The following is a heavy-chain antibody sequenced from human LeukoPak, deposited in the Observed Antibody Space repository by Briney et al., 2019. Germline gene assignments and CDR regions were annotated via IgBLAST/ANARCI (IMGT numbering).Heavy chain of an antibody. CDR3: ARGPRYGTMDV. CDR1: GFTFSNAW. V-gene: IGHV3-7*04. J-gene: IGHJ6*04. Sequence: GGSLRLSCAASGFTFSNAWMSWVRQAPGKGLEWVANIKQDGSEKYYVDSVKGRFTISRDNAKNSLYLQMNSLRAEDTAVYYCARGPRYGTMDVWGKGTTVTVSS. CDR2: IKQDGSEK. D-gene: IGHD5-18*01.